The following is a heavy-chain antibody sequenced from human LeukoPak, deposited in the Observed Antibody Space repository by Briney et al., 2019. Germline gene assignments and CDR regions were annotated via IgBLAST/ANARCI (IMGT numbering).Heavy chain of an antibody. CDR2: ISGSGGNT. CDR3: AKYVVYTDSTTVTYYFDY. V-gene: IGHV3-23*01. Sequence: PGGPVRLPCAASGFTFNRYAMMGLPRAPGKGVEGVSAISGSGGNTYYAHSVKGRFTIPRDNSKNTLYLKINSLRAEDTAVYCCAKYVVYTDSTTVTYYFDYWGQGTLVTVSS. D-gene: IGHD4-17*01. J-gene: IGHJ4*02. CDR1: GFTFNRYA.